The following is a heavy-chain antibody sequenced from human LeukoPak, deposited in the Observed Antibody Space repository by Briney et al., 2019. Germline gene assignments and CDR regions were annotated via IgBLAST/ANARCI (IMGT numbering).Heavy chain of an antibody. CDR2: IWYDGSDK. CDR3: ARDRPRAHYYGSGSPQGAFDI. V-gene: IGHV3-33*01. CDR1: GFTFNSYG. J-gene: IGHJ3*02. D-gene: IGHD3-10*01. Sequence: GGSLRLSCAASGFTFNSYGMHWVRQAPGKGLEWAAVIWYDGSDKYYADSVKGRFTISRDNSKNTLYLQVNSLRAEDTALYYCARDRPRAHYYGSGSPQGAFDIWGHGTMVTVSS.